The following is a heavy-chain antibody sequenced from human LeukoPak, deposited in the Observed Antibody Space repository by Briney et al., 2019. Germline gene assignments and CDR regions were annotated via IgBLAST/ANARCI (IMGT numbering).Heavy chain of an antibody. Sequence: ASVKVSCKASGYTFTSYDFNWVRQATGQRPEWMGWMSPNSGDTGCAQKFQDRVTMTRNTSISTAYMELSRLRSDDTAVYYCARGREKTFYYGSGNYELFSYYAMDVWGQGTTVTVSS. CDR3: ARGREKTFYYGSGNYELFSYYAMDV. D-gene: IGHD3-10*01. CDR2: MSPNSGDT. V-gene: IGHV1-8*01. CDR1: GYTFTSYD. J-gene: IGHJ6*02.